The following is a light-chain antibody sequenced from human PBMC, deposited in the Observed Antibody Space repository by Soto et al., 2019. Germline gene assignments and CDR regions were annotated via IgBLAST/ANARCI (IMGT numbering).Light chain of an antibody. V-gene: IGKV2D-29*02. Sequence: DVVMTQSPLSLSVTPGQPASISCKSSQSLLHITGETFLFWYLQKPGQSPQLLIYEVSTRVSGVPDRFSGSGSGTDFTLEISRVETDDVGIYYCMQSTPLPPTFGQGTRLGIE. J-gene: IGKJ5*01. CDR3: MQSTPLPPT. CDR1: QSLLHITGETF. CDR2: EVS.